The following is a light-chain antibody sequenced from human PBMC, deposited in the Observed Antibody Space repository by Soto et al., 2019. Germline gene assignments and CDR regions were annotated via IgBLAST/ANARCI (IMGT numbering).Light chain of an antibody. CDR2: DAS. CDR3: QQRSNWPPIT. Sequence: EVLLTQAPLTLSLYPGQRATLSCRASQSVSSYLAWYQQKPGQAPRLLIYDASNRATGIPARFSGSGSGTDFTLTISSLEPEDFAVYYCQQRSNWPPITFGQGTRLEI. V-gene: IGKV3-11*01. CDR1: QSVSSY. J-gene: IGKJ5*01.